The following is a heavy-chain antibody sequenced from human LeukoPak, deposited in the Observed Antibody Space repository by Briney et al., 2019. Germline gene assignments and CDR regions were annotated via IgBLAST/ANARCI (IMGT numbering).Heavy chain of an antibody. CDR2: ISAYNGNT. CDR1: GYTFTSYG. D-gene: IGHD3-10*01. Sequence: ASVTVSCKASGYTFTSYGISWVRQAPGQGLEGMGWISAYNGNTNYAQKLQGRVTMTTGTSTSTAYMELRSLRSDDTAVYYCARDHLTMVRGTSDYWGQGTLVTVSS. J-gene: IGHJ4*02. V-gene: IGHV1-18*01. CDR3: ARDHLTMVRGTSDY.